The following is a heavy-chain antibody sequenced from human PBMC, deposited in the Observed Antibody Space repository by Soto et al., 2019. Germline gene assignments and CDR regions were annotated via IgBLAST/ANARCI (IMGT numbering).Heavy chain of an antibody. CDR3: AKDAGGYSYGSLDY. Sequence: LSCAASGFTFSSYGMHWVRQAPGKGLEWVAVISYDGSNKYYADSVKGRFTISRDNSKNTLYLQMNSLRAEDTAVYYCAKDAGGYSYGSLDYWGQGTLVTVSS. V-gene: IGHV3-30*18. J-gene: IGHJ4*02. CDR2: ISYDGSNK. CDR1: GFTFSSYG. D-gene: IGHD5-18*01.